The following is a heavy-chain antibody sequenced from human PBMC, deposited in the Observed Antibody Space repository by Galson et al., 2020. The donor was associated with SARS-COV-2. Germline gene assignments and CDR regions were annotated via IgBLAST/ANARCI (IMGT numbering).Heavy chain of an antibody. CDR2: IWYDGSNK. Sequence: QLGESLKISCAASGFTFSSYGMHWVRQAPGKGLEWVAVIWYDGSNKYYADSVKGRFTISRDNSKNTLYLQMNSLRAEDTAVYYCAKEYQLPDYYYYYYMDVWGKGTTVTVSS. J-gene: IGHJ6*03. CDR3: AKEYQLPDYYYYYYMDV. CDR1: GFTFSSYG. V-gene: IGHV3-33*06. D-gene: IGHD2-2*01.